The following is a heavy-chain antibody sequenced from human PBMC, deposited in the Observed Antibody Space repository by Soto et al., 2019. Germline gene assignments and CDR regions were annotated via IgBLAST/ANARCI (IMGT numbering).Heavy chain of an antibody. CDR3: ARSGYSSGWYHWYFDF. Sequence: QVQLVQSGAEVEKPGASVKASCKASGYTFIHYAIHWVRQAPGQRLEWMGWINGGNGNTKYSQKFQGIVTITMDTSASTAYMELISLRSEDTAVYFCARSGYSSGWYHWYFDFWGRGTLVTVSS. J-gene: IGHJ2*01. CDR2: INGGNGNT. V-gene: IGHV1-3*01. CDR1: GYTFIHYA. D-gene: IGHD6-19*01.